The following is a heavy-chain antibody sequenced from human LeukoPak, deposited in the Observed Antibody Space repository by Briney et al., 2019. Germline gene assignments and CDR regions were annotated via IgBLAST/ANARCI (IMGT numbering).Heavy chain of an antibody. CDR2: IYSGGST. V-gene: IGHV3-53*05. J-gene: IGHJ4*02. D-gene: IGHD1-26*01. CDR1: GFTVSSNY. Sequence: GGSLRLSCAASGFTVSSNYMSWVRQAPGKGLEWVSVIYSGGSTYYADSVKGRFTISRDNSKNTLYLQMNSLRAEDTAVYYCARDPVGATTTNFDYWGQGTLVTVSS. CDR3: ARDPVGATTTNFDY.